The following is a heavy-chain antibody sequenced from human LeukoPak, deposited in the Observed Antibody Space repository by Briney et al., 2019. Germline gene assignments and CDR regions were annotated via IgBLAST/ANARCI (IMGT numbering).Heavy chain of an antibody. D-gene: IGHD3-22*01. CDR3: AKRGDSSGYYL. V-gene: IGHV3-23*01. J-gene: IGHJ5*02. CDR2: ISGSGGST. Sequence: GGSLRLSCAASGFTFSSYAMSWVRQAPGKGLEWVSAISGSGGSTYYADSVKGRFTISRDNSKNTLYLQMNSLRAEDTAIYYCAKRGDSSGYYLWGQGTLVTVSS. CDR1: GFTFSSYA.